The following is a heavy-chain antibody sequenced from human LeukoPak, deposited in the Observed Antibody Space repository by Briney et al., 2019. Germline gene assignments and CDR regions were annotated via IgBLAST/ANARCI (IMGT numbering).Heavy chain of an antibody. D-gene: IGHD3-22*01. V-gene: IGHV3-49*04. J-gene: IGHJ4*02. CDR1: GFTFGDYT. Sequence: GGSLRLSCTGSGFTFGDYTVSWVRQAPGKGLEWLCSFKSEIYGGTTNYAASVRGRFTISREDSETIAYLDMGSLKIEDTAVYFCTRGGEVVINRPIDYWGQGTLVTVSS. CDR2: FKSEIYGGTT. CDR3: TRGGEVVINRPIDY.